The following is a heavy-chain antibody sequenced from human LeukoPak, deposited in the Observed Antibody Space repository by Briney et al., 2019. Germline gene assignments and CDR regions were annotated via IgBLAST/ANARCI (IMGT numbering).Heavy chain of an antibody. D-gene: IGHD3-3*01. Sequence: SETLSLTCTVSGGSISRYYWSWIRQPAGKGLEWIGRIYTSGSTNYNPSLKSRVTMSVDTSKNQFSLKLSSVTAADTAVYYCARGGRITIFGVVITRGDAFDIWGQGTMVTVSS. CDR2: IYTSGST. J-gene: IGHJ3*02. CDR3: ARGGRITIFGVVITRGDAFDI. CDR1: GGSISRYY. V-gene: IGHV4-4*07.